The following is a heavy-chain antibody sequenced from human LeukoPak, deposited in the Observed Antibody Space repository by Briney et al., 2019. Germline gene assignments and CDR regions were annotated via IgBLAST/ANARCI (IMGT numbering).Heavy chain of an antibody. J-gene: IGHJ4*02. V-gene: IGHV3-30-3*01. CDR1: GFTFSSYP. Sequence: GGSLRLSCAASGFTFSSYPMHWVRQAPGKGLEWVSVISYDGSNKYYADSVKGRFTISRDNSKNTLYLQMNSLRAEDTAVYYCAKAWGIQLWTYFDYWGQGTLVTVSS. CDR2: ISYDGSNK. CDR3: AKAWGIQLWTYFDY. D-gene: IGHD5-18*01.